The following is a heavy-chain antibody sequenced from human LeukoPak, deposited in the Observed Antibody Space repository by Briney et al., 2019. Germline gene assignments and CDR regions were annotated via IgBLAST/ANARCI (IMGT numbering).Heavy chain of an antibody. Sequence: PGGSLRLSCAASGFTFSSYAMSWVRQAPGKGLEWVSAISGSGGSTYYADSVKGRFTISRDNSKNTLYLQVNSLRAEDTAVYYCARGSSSASFFDYWGQGTLVTVSS. CDR1: GFTFSSYA. D-gene: IGHD6-6*01. CDR2: ISGSGGST. CDR3: ARGSSSASFFDY. J-gene: IGHJ4*02. V-gene: IGHV3-23*01.